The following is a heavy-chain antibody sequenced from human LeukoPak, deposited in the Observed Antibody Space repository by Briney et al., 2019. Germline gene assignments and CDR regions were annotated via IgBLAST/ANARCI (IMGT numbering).Heavy chain of an antibody. D-gene: IGHD3-16*02. CDR1: GFTFSSYA. CDR2: ISRNGGST. V-gene: IGHV3-64D*09. CDR3: VKTPLRLGELSPEYFQH. J-gene: IGHJ1*01. Sequence: GGSLRLSCSASGFTFSSYAMHWVRQAPGKGLEYVSAISRNGGSTYYADSVKGRFTISRDNSKNTLYLQMSSLRPEDTAVYYCVKTPLRLGELSPEYFQHWGQGTLVTVSS.